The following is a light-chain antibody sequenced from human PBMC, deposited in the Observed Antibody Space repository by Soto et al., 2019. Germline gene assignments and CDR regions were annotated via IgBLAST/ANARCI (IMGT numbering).Light chain of an antibody. CDR3: QQYNNWPPEKT. J-gene: IGKJ1*01. CDR1: QSISNY. V-gene: IGKV3D-15*01. Sequence: TTSTATLLLPPWERAPLSCRAIQSISNYLAWYQQKPGQSPRLLIYGASSRATGIPDRFSGSGSGTEFTLTISSLQSEDFAVYYCQQYNNWPPEKTFGQGSKV. CDR2: GAS.